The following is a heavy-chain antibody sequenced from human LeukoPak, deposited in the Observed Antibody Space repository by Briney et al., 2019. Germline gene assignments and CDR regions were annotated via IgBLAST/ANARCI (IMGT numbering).Heavy chain of an antibody. CDR3: ARVDYDSSA. V-gene: IGHV3-48*01. CDR2: ISSSSSTI. J-gene: IGHJ5*02. Sequence: TGXSLRLSCAASGFTFSSYSMNWVRQAPGKGVEWGSYISSSSSTIYYADSVKGRFTISRDNAKNSLYLQMNSLRAEDTAVYYCARVDYDSSAWGQGTLVTVSS. CDR1: GFTFSSYS. D-gene: IGHD3-22*01.